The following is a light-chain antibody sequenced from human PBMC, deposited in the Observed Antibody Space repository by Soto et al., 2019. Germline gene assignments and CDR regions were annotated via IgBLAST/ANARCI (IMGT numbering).Light chain of an antibody. CDR3: QQYNNWPGT. CDR2: GAS. Sequence: EIVLTQSPGTLSASPGERATLSCRASQSVSSKLAWYQQKPGQAPRLLFYGASTGATGIPARFSGSGSETEFTLSISSLQSEDFAVYYYQQYNNWPGTLGQGTTVEIK. CDR1: QSVSSK. J-gene: IGKJ1*01. V-gene: IGKV3-15*01.